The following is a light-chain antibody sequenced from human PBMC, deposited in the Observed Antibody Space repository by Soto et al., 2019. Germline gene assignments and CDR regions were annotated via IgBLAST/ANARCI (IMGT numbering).Light chain of an antibody. Sequence: DIQMTQSPSSVSASIGDRVTITCRASQDIGRRLAWFQQKPGKAPKYLIQAASSLQGGVPSTFSGSGSGTDFTLTINTXHPEDFATYYCLQVYSFPRTFGQGIKVDIK. CDR2: AAS. CDR1: QDIGRR. V-gene: IGKV1-12*01. J-gene: IGKJ1*01. CDR3: LQVYSFPRT.